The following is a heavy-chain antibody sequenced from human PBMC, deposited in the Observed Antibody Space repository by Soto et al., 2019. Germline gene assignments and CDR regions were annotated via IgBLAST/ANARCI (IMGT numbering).Heavy chain of an antibody. V-gene: IGHV4-30-4*01. J-gene: IGHJ4*02. CDR3: ARLTPGYSSGWYEDY. CDR1: GGSLSSGDYY. CDR2: IYYSGST. Sequence: SETLSLTCTVSGGSLSSGDYYWSWIRQPPEKGLEWIGYIYYSGSTYYNPSLKSRVTISVDTSKNQFSLKLSSVTAADTAVYYCARLTPGYSSGWYEDYWGQGTLVTVSS. D-gene: IGHD6-19*01.